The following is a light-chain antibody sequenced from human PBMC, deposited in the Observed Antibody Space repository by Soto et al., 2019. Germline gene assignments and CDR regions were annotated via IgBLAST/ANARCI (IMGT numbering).Light chain of an antibody. CDR3: QHYNSDSQT. J-gene: IGKJ4*01. V-gene: IGKV1-5*03. Sequence: DIQMTQSPSTLSASVGDRVTITCRASQTIINWLAWYQQKPGKAPKLLIYKASNLEIGVPSRFSGSGSGTEFTLTISSLQPDDFANYYCQHYNSDSQTFGGGTKVEIK. CDR2: KAS. CDR1: QTIINW.